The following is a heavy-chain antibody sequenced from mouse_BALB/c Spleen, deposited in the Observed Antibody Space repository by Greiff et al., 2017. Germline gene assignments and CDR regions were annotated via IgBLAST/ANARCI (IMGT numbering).Heavy chain of an antibody. Sequence: VMLVESGPGLVAPSQSLSITCTVSGFSLTGYGVNWVRQPPGKGLEWLGMIWGDGSTDYNSALKSRLSISKDNSKSQVFLKMNSLQTDDTARYYCAREDGYFSYAMDYWGQGTSVTVSS. CDR3: AREDGYFSYAMDY. CDR1: GFSLTGYG. J-gene: IGHJ4*01. V-gene: IGHV2-6-7*01. D-gene: IGHD2-3*01. CDR2: IWGDGST.